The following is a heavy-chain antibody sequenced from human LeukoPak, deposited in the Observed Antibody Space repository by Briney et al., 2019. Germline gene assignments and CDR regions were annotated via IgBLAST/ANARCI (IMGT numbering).Heavy chain of an antibody. V-gene: IGHV1-3*01. CDR3: ARVERTDGYHSLGN. D-gene: IGHD5-24*01. CDR1: GYTFTSYA. CDR2: INAGNGDT. J-gene: IGHJ4*02. Sequence: ASVKVSCKASGYTFTSYAMHWVRQAPGQRLEWMGWINAGNGDTKYSQKFQGRVTITRDIFAGTVYMELSNLRSEDTAVYYCARVERTDGYHSLGNWGQGTLVTVSS.